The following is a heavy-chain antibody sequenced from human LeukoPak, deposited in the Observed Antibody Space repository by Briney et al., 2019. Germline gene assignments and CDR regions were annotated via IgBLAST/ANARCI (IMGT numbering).Heavy chain of an antibody. Sequence: GGSLRLSCAASGFTVSSNYMSWVRQAPGKGLEWVAVISYDGSNKYYADSVKGRFTISRDNSKNTLYLQMNSLRAEDTAVYYCARLTYYYDSSGYLGEGLDYWGQGTLVTVSS. V-gene: IGHV3-30*03. CDR2: ISYDGSNK. CDR3: ARLTYYYDSSGYLGEGLDY. J-gene: IGHJ4*02. D-gene: IGHD3-22*01. CDR1: GFTVSSNY.